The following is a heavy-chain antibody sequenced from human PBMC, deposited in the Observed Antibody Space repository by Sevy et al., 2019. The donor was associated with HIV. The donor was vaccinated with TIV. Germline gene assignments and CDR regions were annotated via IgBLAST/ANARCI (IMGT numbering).Heavy chain of an antibody. D-gene: IGHD6-13*01. J-gene: IGHJ4*02. CDR2: IRSKAYGGTT. Sequence: GGSLRLSCTGSGFTFGDYAVSWVRQAPGKGLEWVGFIRSKAYGGTTDYAASVKGRFTISRDDSKNIADLQMNSLKTEDTAVYYCTRDQWQHLVRPHCDYWGQGTLVTVSS. V-gene: IGHV3-49*04. CDR3: TRDQWQHLVRPHCDY. CDR1: GFTFGDYA.